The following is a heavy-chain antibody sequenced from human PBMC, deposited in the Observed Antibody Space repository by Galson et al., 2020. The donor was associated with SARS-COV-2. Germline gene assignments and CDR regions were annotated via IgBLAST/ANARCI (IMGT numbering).Heavy chain of an antibody. CDR1: GGSISSSDW. CDR3: SRIIVTAYYFSYMDV. V-gene: IGHV4-4*02. D-gene: IGHD2-21*02. Sequence: SETLSLTCAVSGGSISSSDWWGWVCQSPGKGLEWIGEIYHSGYINYNPSLKSRVTMSVDTSKNQFSLKLNSVTAADTALYYCSRIIVTAYYFSYMDVWGKGTAVTVSS. CDR2: IYHSGYI. J-gene: IGHJ6*03.